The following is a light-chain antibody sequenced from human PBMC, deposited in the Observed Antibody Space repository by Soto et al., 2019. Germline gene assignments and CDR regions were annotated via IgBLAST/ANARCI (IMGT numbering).Light chain of an antibody. CDR1: ESIANY. Sequence: DIQMTQSPSSLSASVGDRVTITCQASESIANYLNWYQQKPGKAPNLLIYAASTLQTGVPSRFSGSGSGTDFTLTISSLQTEDFATYFCQQSYISPYTFGQGTKLDI. CDR2: AAS. J-gene: IGKJ2*01. CDR3: QQSYISPYT. V-gene: IGKV1-39*01.